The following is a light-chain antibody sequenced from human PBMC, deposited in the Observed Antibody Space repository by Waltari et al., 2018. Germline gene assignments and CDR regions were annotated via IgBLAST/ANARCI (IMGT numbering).Light chain of an antibody. Sequence: EIVLTQSPGTLSLSPGERATLSCRASQSVGSTLAWYRQKPGQAPRLLIYGASSRVTGIPDRFGGSGSATDFTLTISRLEPEDFAMYYCQHYGSGWTFGQGTNVEIK. J-gene: IGKJ1*01. CDR2: GAS. CDR3: QHYGSGWT. CDR1: QSVGST. V-gene: IGKV3-20*01.